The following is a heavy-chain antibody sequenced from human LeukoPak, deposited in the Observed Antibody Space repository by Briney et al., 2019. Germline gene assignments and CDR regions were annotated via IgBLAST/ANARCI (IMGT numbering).Heavy chain of an antibody. CDR1: GFTFSSYA. J-gene: IGHJ4*02. CDR3: VKFFAPSGGASGWTWAIDY. V-gene: IGHV3-23*01. D-gene: IGHD6-25*01. Sequence: GGSLRLSCAASGFTFSSYAMTWVRQPPGKGLEWVAAISGSGGTIYSADSAKGRYTISRDNFKNTLYLQMNSLRVEDSALYYCVKFFAPSGGASGWTWAIDYWGQGTLVTVSS. CDR2: ISGSGGTI.